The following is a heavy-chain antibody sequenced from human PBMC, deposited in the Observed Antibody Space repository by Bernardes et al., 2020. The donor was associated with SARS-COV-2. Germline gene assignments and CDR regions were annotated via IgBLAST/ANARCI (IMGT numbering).Heavy chain of an antibody. Sequence: GGSLRLSCEVSGFTFADFWMTWVRQAPGKGLEWVANIKEDGSEKYYGDSVAGRFTVSRDNAKNSLFLQMDSVKPDDTAVYYCARRIWGGWTRDYWGQGTLVTVSS. CDR2: IKEDGSEK. CDR3: ARRIWGGWTRDY. CDR1: GFTFADFW. D-gene: IGHD6-19*01. J-gene: IGHJ4*02. V-gene: IGHV3-7*03.